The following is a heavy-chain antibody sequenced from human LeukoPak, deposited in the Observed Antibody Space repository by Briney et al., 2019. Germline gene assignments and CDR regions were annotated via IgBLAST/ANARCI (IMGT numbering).Heavy chain of an antibody. Sequence: GESLQISCKGSGYRFTNYWIGWVRQEPGKGLEWMGIIYPDDSDTRYSPSFEGQVTISAAKSITTAYLQWNSLKASDTAMYYCARAYDASWGAFGVWGQGTMVTVSS. V-gene: IGHV5-51*01. CDR2: IYPDDSDT. CDR1: GYRFTNYW. D-gene: IGHD4/OR15-4a*01. J-gene: IGHJ3*01. CDR3: ARAYDASWGAFGV.